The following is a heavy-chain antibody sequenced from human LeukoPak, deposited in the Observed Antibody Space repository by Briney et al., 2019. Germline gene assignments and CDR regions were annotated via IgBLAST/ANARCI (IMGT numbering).Heavy chain of an antibody. V-gene: IGHV3-21*01. Sequence: GGSLRLSCAASGFTFSSYSMNWVRQAPGKGLEWVSSISSRSSYIYYADSVKGRFTISRDNAKNSLYLQMNSLRAEDTAVYYCARDGPGGYWGQGTLVTVSS. D-gene: IGHD3-10*01. CDR3: ARDGPGGY. CDR1: GFTFSSYS. CDR2: ISSRSSYI. J-gene: IGHJ4*02.